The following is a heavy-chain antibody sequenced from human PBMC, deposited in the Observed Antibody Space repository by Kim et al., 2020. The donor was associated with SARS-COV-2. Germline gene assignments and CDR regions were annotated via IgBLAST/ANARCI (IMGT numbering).Heavy chain of an antibody. J-gene: IGHJ4*02. CDR1: GFTFSSYA. V-gene: IGHV3-23*01. CDR2: IRGSGGGT. D-gene: IGHD4-17*01. Sequence: GGSLRLSCAASGFTFSSYAMNWVRQAPGRGLEWVSAIRGSGGGTSYAASVKGRFTISRDNSKNTLYLQMNSLRAEDTAVYYCAKEATVTTTLTEFDHWGQGTLVTVSS. CDR3: AKEATVTTTLTEFDH.